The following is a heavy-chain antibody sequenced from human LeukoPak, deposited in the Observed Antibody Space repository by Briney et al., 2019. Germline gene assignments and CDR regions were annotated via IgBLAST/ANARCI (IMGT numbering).Heavy chain of an antibody. J-gene: IGHJ5*02. CDR3: AKGRVVAGTKTLGYHWFDP. D-gene: IGHD6-19*01. V-gene: IGHV4-59*08. CDR2: IYYSGST. CDR1: GGSISSYY. Sequence: SETLSLTCTVSGGSISSYYWSWIRQPPGKGLEWIGYIYYSGSTNYNPSLKSRVTISVDTSKNQFSLKLSSVTAADTAVYYCAKGRVVAGTKTLGYHWFDPWGQGTLVTVSS.